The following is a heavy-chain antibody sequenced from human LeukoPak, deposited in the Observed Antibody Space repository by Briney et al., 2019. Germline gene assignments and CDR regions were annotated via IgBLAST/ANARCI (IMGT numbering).Heavy chain of an antibody. CDR1: GFTFSSYW. CDR2: IKQDGSEK. J-gene: IGHJ6*03. V-gene: IGHV3-7*01. D-gene: IGHD1-26*01. CDR3: ARDFYEWELLLYYYYYMDV. Sequence: AGGSLRLSCAASGFTFSSYWMSWVRQAPGKGLEWVANIKQDGSEKYYVDSVKGRFTISRDNAKNSLYLQMNSLRAEDTAVYYCARDFYEWELLLYYYYYMDVWGKGTTVTVSS.